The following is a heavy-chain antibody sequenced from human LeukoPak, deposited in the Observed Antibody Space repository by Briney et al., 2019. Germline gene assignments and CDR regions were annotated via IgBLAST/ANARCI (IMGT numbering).Heavy chain of an antibody. CDR1: GFTFSSYS. V-gene: IGHV3-15*01. CDR3: TTEGGVWGYHALDI. J-gene: IGHJ3*02. Sequence: GGSLRLSCAASGFTFSSYSMNWVRQAPGKGLEWVGRIKRKSDGGATDFAAPVKGRFTISRDESQNTVYLQMNSLKTEDTAVYYCTTEGGVWGYHALDIWGQGIMVTVSS. CDR2: IKRKSDGGAT. D-gene: IGHD3-16*01.